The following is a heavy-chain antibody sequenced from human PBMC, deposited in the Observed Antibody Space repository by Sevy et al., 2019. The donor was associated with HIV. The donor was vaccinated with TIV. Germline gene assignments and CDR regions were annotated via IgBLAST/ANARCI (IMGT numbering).Heavy chain of an antibody. CDR3: ARSVLAVAGSYGMDV. V-gene: IGHV3-30*04. J-gene: IGHJ6*02. CDR1: GFTFSNYV. Sequence: GWSLRLSCAASGFTFSNYVMHWVRQAPGKGLEWVTFIASYGNDEDYADSVKGRFTISRDNSKNTLYLQMNSLRPEDMAVYYCARSVLAVAGSYGMDVWGQGTTVTVSS. D-gene: IGHD6-19*01. CDR2: IASYGNDE.